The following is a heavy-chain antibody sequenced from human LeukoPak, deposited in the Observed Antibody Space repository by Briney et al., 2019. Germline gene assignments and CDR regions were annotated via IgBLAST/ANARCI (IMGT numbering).Heavy chain of an antibody. CDR1: GFTFSSYT. D-gene: IGHD2-2*01. CDR3: ARRPPYYQLLSDRDYYCYMDV. CDR2: ISTSSSTI. J-gene: IGHJ6*03. V-gene: IGHV3-48*01. Sequence: PGGSLRLSCAASGFTFSSYTMNWVRQAPGKGLEWISYISTSSSTIYYADSVKGRFTISRDNAKNSLYLQMNSLRAEDTAVYYCARRPPYYQLLSDRDYYCYMDVWGKGTTVTVSS.